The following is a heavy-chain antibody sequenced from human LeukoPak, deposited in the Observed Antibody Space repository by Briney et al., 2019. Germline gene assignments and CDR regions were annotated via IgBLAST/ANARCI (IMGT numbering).Heavy chain of an antibody. D-gene: IGHD2-15*01. Sequence: PGGSLRLSCTASGFTFTSYWMHWVRQAPGKGLVWISRINSDGSSTSYAGSVKGRFTISRDNAKNTLYLQMNSLRADDTAVYYCARDPRVVVAAPTYYYYGMDVWGQGTTVTVSS. V-gene: IGHV3-74*01. CDR1: GFTFTSYW. J-gene: IGHJ6*02. CDR2: INSDGSST. CDR3: ARDPRVVVAAPTYYYYGMDV.